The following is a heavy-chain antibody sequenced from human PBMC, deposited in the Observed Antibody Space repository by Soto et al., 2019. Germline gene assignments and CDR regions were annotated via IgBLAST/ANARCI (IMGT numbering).Heavy chain of an antibody. CDR1: GFTFNIYA. V-gene: IGHV3-23*01. CDR3: AKDRYLDHDSRGYLFDN. CDR2: ISRYGDIT. J-gene: IGHJ4*02. D-gene: IGHD3-22*01. Sequence: EVQLLESGGDLIQPGGSLRPSCEASGFTFNIYALTWFRQAPGKGLEWVSAISRYGDITYYADSVEGRFSISRDNSKNTLYLQMNSLRAEDTAVYYCAKDRYLDHDSRGYLFDNWGQGTLVTVSS.